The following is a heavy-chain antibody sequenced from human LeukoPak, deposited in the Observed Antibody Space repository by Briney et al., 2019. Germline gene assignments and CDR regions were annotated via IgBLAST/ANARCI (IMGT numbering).Heavy chain of an antibody. CDR2: ISANGGAT. D-gene: IGHD3-10*01. V-gene: IGHV3-23*01. CDR1: GFTFSNFA. CDR3: AKASGSPYYFDY. J-gene: IGHJ4*02. Sequence: GGSLRLSCAASGFTFSNFAMSCVRQAPGKGLECVSLISANGGATYYADSVKGRFTISRDNSKSTLYLQMNSLRADDTAVYYCAKASGSPYYFDYWGQGTLVTVSS.